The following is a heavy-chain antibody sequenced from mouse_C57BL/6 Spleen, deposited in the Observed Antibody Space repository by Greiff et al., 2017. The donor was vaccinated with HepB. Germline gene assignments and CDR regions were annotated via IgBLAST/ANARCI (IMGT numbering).Heavy chain of an antibody. CDR2: INPNYGTT. CDR3: ARSGYGSSYGDFDY. CDR1: GYSFTDYN. V-gene: IGHV1-39*01. Sequence: EVKVVESGPELVKPGASVKISCKASGYSFTDYNMNWVKQSNGKSLEWIGVINPNYGTTSYNQKFKGKATLTVDQSSSTAYMQLNSLTSEDSAVYYCARSGYGSSYGDFDYWGQGTTLTVSS. D-gene: IGHD1-1*01. J-gene: IGHJ2*01.